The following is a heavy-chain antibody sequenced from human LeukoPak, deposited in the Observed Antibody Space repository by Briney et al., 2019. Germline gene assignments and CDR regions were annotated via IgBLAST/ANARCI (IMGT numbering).Heavy chain of an antibody. V-gene: IGHV1-18*01. CDR3: AREETSGYLNDY. Sequence: ASVVVSCKASGYTFTSYGISWVRQAPGQGLEWMGWISAYNGNTNYAQKLQGRVTMTTDTSTSTAYMELRSLRSDDTAVYYCAREETSGYLNDYWGQGTLVTVSS. CDR2: ISAYNGNT. D-gene: IGHD5-12*01. J-gene: IGHJ4*02. CDR1: GYTFTSYG.